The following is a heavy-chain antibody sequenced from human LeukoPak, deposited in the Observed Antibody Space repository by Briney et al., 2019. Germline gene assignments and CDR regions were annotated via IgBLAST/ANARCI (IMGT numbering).Heavy chain of an antibody. CDR1: GGSISSSGYY. CDR2: IYHSGST. D-gene: IGHD3-10*01. J-gene: IGHJ6*03. V-gene: IGHV4-39*07. CDR3: AREPYYGSGYMDV. Sequence: SETLSLTCTVSGGSISSSGYYWGWIRQPPGKGLEWIGSIYHSGSTYYNPSLKSRVSISVDTSKNQVSLKLSSVTAADTAVYYCAREPYYGSGYMDVWGKGTTVTVSS.